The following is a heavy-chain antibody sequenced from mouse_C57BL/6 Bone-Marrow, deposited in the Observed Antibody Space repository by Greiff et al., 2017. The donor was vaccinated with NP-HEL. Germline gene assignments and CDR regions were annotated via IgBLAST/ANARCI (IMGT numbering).Heavy chain of an antibody. D-gene: IGHD2-12*01. CDR1: GYTFTSYW. CDR3: AREGYSNWYCDV. J-gene: IGHJ1*03. V-gene: IGHV1-64*01. Sequence: QVQLQQSGAELVKPGASVKLSCKASGYTFTSYWMHWVKQRPGQGLEWIGMIHPNSGSTNYNEKFKSKATLTVDKSSSTAYMQLSSLTSEDSAVYYCAREGYSNWYCDVWGTGTTVTVSS. CDR2: IHPNSGST.